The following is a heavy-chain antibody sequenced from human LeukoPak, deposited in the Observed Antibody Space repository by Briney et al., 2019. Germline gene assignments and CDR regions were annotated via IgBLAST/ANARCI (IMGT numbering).Heavy chain of an antibody. Sequence: AETLSLTCSVSGGSLRSDRHNWAWVRQSADKGLEHIGSVDQTGSPYYNPPLKSRVTISVDTSNKQFSLNLTSVTAADTAVYYCARDLGGYPFFMDVWGKGITVTVSS. CDR1: GGSLRSDRHN. CDR3: ARDLGGYPFFMDV. D-gene: IGHD2-15*01. CDR2: VDQTGSP. V-gene: IGHV4-39*07. J-gene: IGHJ6*03.